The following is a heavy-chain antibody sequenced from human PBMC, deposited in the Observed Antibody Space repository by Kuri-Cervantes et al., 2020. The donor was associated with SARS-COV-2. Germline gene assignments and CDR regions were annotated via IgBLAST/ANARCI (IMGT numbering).Heavy chain of an antibody. J-gene: IGHJ6*02. Sequence: LRLSCTVSGSSISSGDYYWSWIRQPPGKALEWLALIDWDDDKYYSTSLKTRLTISKDTSKNQVVLTMTNMDPVDTATYYCARIRDLVGATTDYYYYGMDVWGQGTTVTVSS. CDR3: ARIRDLVGATTDYYYYGMDV. CDR1: GSSISSGDYY. V-gene: IGHV2-70*01. D-gene: IGHD1-26*01. CDR2: IDWDDDK.